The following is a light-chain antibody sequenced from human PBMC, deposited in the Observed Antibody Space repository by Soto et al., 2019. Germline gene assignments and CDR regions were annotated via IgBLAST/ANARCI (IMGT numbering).Light chain of an antibody. CDR2: DVS. J-gene: IGLJ3*02. CDR3: ISYTTSSTHVV. CDR1: SSDVGSYNY. Sequence: QSALTQPASVSGSPGQSITISCTGTSSDVGSYNYVSWYQQYPGKAPKLMIYDVSNRPSGVSYRFSGYKSGNTSSLTISGLQAEDEADYYCISYTTSSTHVVFGGGTQLTVL. V-gene: IGLV2-14*01.